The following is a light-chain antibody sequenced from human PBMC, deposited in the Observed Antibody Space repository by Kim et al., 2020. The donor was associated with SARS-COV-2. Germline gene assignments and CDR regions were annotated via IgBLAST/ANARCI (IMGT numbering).Light chain of an antibody. CDR2: YDS. Sequence: SYELTQPPSVSVAPGKTARITCGGNNIGSKSVHWYQQKPGQAPVLVIYYDSDRPSGIPERFSGSNSGNTATLTISRVEAGDEAYYYCQVWDSSSDHWVFGGGTQLNVL. CDR3: QVWDSSSDHWV. J-gene: IGLJ3*02. CDR1: NIGSKS. V-gene: IGLV3-21*04.